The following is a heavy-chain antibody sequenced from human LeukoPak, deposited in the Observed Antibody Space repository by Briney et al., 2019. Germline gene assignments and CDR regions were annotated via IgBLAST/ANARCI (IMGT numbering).Heavy chain of an antibody. Sequence: GGSLRLSCAASGFTFSSYAMSWVRQAPGKGLEWVSAISGSGGSTYYADSVKGRFTISRDNSKNTLYLQMNSLRAEDTAVYYCARDQVPYGVRGVIEYWGQGTLVTVSS. CDR3: ARDQVPYGVRGVIEY. CDR1: GFTFSSYA. CDR2: ISGSGGST. V-gene: IGHV3-23*01. D-gene: IGHD3-10*01. J-gene: IGHJ4*02.